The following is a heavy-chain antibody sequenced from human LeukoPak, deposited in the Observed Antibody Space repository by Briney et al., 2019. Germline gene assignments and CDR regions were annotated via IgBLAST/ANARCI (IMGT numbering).Heavy chain of an antibody. V-gene: IGHV4-30-4*01. Sequence: NSSETLSLTCTVSGGSISSGDYYWSWIRQPPGKGLEWIGHIYYSGSTYYNPSLKSRVTMSVDTSKNQFSLKLSSVTAADTAVYYCARELTYADYWGQGTLVTVSS. CDR2: IYYSGST. CDR1: GGSISSGDYY. D-gene: IGHD4/OR15-4a*01. CDR3: ARELTYADY. J-gene: IGHJ4*02.